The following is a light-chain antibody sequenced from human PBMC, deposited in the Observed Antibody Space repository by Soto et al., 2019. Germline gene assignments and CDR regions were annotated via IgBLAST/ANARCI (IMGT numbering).Light chain of an antibody. Sequence: QSVLTQPPSASGSPGQSVTISCTGTSSDVGGYNSVSWYQHHPGKAPKVMIYEVTKRPSGVPDRFSGSKSGNTASLTVSGLQAEEEADYYCASSAGNFYVFGTGTKVTVL. CDR1: SSDVGGYNS. CDR3: ASSAGNFYV. J-gene: IGLJ1*01. CDR2: EVT. V-gene: IGLV2-8*01.